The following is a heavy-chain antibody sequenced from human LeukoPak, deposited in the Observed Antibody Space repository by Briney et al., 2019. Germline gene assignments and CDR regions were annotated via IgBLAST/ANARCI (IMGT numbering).Heavy chain of an antibody. D-gene: IGHD5-12*01. J-gene: IGHJ4*02. CDR2: ISSSGSTT. CDR1: GFTFTDYY. Sequence: GGSLRLSCAASGFTFTDYYMSWFRQAPGKGLEWVSCISSSGSTTHYADSVKGRFIISRDNAKNSLYLQMNSLRVEDTAVYYCARDFRGYSGYHQGYWGQGTLVTVSS. V-gene: IGHV3-11*04. CDR3: ARDFRGYSGYHQGY.